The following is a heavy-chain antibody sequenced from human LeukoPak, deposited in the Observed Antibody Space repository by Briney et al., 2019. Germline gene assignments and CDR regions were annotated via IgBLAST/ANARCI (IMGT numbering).Heavy chain of an antibody. V-gene: IGHV4-34*01. D-gene: IGHD6-13*01. CDR1: GGSFSGYY. CDR2: INHSGST. Sequence: SEPLSLTRAVYGGSFSGYYWLWIRKPPGKGLEWIGEINHSGSTNYNQSLKSRVTISVDSSKKQFSLKLSSVTAADAAVYYCARGRWGAADGNYYYYGMDVWGQGTTVTVSS. J-gene: IGHJ6*02. CDR3: ARGRWGAADGNYYYYGMDV.